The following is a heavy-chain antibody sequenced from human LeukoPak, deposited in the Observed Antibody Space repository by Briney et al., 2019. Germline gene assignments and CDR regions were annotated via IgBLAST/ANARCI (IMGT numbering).Heavy chain of an antibody. J-gene: IGHJ4*02. Sequence: SETLSLTCAVYGGSFSGYYWSWIRQPPGKGLEWIGEINHSGGTNYNPSLKSRVTISVDTSKNQFSLKLSSVTAADTAVYYCASPRGGYSGYAPFDYWGQGTLVTVSS. D-gene: IGHD5-12*01. CDR2: INHSGGT. CDR3: ASPRGGYSGYAPFDY. V-gene: IGHV4-34*01. CDR1: GGSFSGYY.